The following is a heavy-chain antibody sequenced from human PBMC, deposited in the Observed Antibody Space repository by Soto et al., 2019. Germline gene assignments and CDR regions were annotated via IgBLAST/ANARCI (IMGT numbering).Heavy chain of an antibody. CDR2: IKQDGSEK. V-gene: IGHV3-7*01. D-gene: IGHD3-3*01. Sequence: AGGSLSLSCAASGFTFSSYWMSWVRQAPGKGLEWVANIKQDGSEKYYVDSVKGRFTISRDNAKNSLYLQMNSLRAEDTAVYYCARDITIFGVVLTPPHNWFDPWGQGTLVTVSS. J-gene: IGHJ5*02. CDR1: GFTFSSYW. CDR3: ARDITIFGVVLTPPHNWFDP.